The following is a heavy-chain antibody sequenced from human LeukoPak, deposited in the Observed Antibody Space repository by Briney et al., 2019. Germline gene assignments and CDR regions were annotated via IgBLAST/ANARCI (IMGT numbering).Heavy chain of an antibody. J-gene: IGHJ3*02. CDR3: ARDAGLDAFDI. D-gene: IGHD3-9*01. CDR2: LYNNGGT. V-gene: IGHV3-66*01. CDR1: GFHVRNNY. Sequence: GGSLRLSCAASGFHVRNNYMSWVRQAPGKGLEWVSILYNNGGTDYADSVRGRFAISRDNSKNTLYLQMKGLRVEDTAIYYCARDAGLDAFDIWGQGTMVGVSS.